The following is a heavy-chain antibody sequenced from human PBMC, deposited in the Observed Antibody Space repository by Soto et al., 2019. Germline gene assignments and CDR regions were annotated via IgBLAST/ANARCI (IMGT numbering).Heavy chain of an antibody. CDR3: ARDQGITTFGVYSMYYYGMDV. CDR1: GYSFTHYV. Sequence: ASVKVSCKASGYSFTHYVIHWVRQAPGQRLEWMGWISTDNGNTNYAQHLQGRVSMTKDTSTSTAYMDLRSLRSDDTAVYYCARDQGITTFGVYSMYYYGMDVWGQGTTVTVSS. CDR2: ISTDNGNT. V-gene: IGHV1-18*01. D-gene: IGHD3-3*01. J-gene: IGHJ6*02.